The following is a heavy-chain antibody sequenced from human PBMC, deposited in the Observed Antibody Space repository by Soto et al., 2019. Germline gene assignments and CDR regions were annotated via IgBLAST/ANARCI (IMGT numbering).Heavy chain of an antibody. V-gene: IGHV1-18*04. CDR1: GYSFTSYA. CDR2: INGYNGNT. J-gene: IGHJ6*02. D-gene: IGHD6-25*01. Sequence: ASVKVSCKASGYSFTSYAFSWVRQAPGQGLEWMGWINGYNGNTNYAEQLQGRVTMTKDTSTKTAYMELSSLRPDDTAVYYCARASSGSFRNYFGTDVRGQGTTVTDSS. CDR3: ARASSGSFRNYFGTDV.